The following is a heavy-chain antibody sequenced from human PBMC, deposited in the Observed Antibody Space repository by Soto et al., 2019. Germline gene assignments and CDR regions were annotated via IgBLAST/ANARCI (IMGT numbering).Heavy chain of an antibody. CDR2: IIPIFGTA. CDR3: ARSSPHMEATTTTGYYGMDV. V-gene: IGHV1-69*06. CDR1: GGTFSSYA. D-gene: IGHD5-12*01. Sequence: QVQLVQSGAEVKKPGSSVKVSCKASGGTFSSYAISWVRQAPGQGLEWMGGIIPIFGTANYAQKFQGRVTNTADKSTCTAYMGLSSLRSEDTAVYYCARSSPHMEATTTTGYYGMDVWGQGTTVTVSS. J-gene: IGHJ6*02.